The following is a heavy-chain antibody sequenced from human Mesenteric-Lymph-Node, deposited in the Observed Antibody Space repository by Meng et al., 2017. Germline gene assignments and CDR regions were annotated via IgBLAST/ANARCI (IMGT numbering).Heavy chain of an antibody. CDR3: ARGGYSGSYYVDY. D-gene: IGHD1-26*01. J-gene: IGHJ4*02. Sequence: SVKVSCKASGGTFSSYAISWVRQAPGQGLEWMGGIIPIFGTANYAQKFQGRVTMTRDTSTSTVYMELSSLRSEDTAVYFCARGGYSGSYYVDYWGQGTLVTVSS. CDR2: IIPIFGTA. V-gene: IGHV1-69*05. CDR1: GGTFSSYA.